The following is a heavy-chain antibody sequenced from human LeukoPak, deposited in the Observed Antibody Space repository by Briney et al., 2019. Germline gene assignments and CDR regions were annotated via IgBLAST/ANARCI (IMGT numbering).Heavy chain of an antibody. CDR2: ISYDGSNK. J-gene: IGHJ4*02. D-gene: IGHD3-10*01. V-gene: IGHV3-30*18. Sequence: GGSLRLSCADSGFTFSRYAMHWVRQAPGKGLEWVAVISYDGSNKFYADSVKGRLAISRDNSKNTLYLQMNSLRAEDTAVYYCAKINTDDYYGSGSYLVYWGQGTLVTVSS. CDR3: AKINTDDYYGSGSYLVY. CDR1: GFTFSRYA.